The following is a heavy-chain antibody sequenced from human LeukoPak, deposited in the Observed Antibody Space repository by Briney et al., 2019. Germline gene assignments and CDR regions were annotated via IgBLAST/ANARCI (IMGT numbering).Heavy chain of an antibody. CDR1: GFTFSSYW. D-gene: IGHD6-13*01. V-gene: IGHV3-7*01. J-gene: IGHJ4*02. CDR2: IKQDGSGK. CDR3: ARDPWYSSSWYLGLG. Sequence: PGGSLRLSCAASGFTFSSYWMSWVRQAPGKGLEWVANIKQDGSGKYYVDSVKGRFTISRDNAKNSLYLQMNSLRAEDTAVYYCARDPWYSSSWYLGLGWGQGTLVTVSS.